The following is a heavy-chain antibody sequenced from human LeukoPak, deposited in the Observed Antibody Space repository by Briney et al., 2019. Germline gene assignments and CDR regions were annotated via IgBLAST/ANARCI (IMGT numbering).Heavy chain of an antibody. V-gene: IGHV3-23*01. Sequence: GGSLRLSCAASGFPFSSHAMSWVRQAPGKGLEWVSAISGSGGSTYYADSGKGRFTISRDNSKNTLYLQMNSLRAEDTAVYYCAKDPYYDFWSGYQWGYFDYWGQGTLVTVSS. D-gene: IGHD3-3*01. CDR1: GFPFSSHA. CDR2: ISGSGGST. J-gene: IGHJ4*02. CDR3: AKDPYYDFWSGYQWGYFDY.